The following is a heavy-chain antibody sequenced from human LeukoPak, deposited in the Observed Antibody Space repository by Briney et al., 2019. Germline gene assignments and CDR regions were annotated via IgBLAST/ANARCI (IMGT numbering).Heavy chain of an antibody. Sequence: ASVKVSCKASGYTFTSYDINWLRQATGQGLEWMGWMNSNSGNTGYAQKFQGRVTITSNTPISTAYMELSSLRSEDTAVYYCARGGIQLIDYWGQGTLVTVSS. V-gene: IGHV1-8*03. J-gene: IGHJ4*02. CDR2: MNSNSGNT. D-gene: IGHD5-18*01. CDR3: ARGGIQLIDY. CDR1: GYTFTSYD.